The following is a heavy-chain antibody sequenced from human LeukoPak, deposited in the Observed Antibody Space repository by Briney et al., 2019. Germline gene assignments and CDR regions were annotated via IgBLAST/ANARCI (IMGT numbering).Heavy chain of an antibody. D-gene: IGHD3-16*01. CDR1: GGSISSYY. J-gene: IGHJ5*02. V-gene: IGHV4-4*07. CDR3: ARELVRDYGLRPNPHNWFDP. Sequence: SETLSLTCTVSGGSISSYYWSWIRQPAGKGLEWIGRIYTSGSTNYNPSLKSRVTISVDKSKNQFSLKLSSVTAADTAVHYCARELVRDYGLRPNPHNWFDPWGQGTLVTVSS. CDR2: IYTSGST.